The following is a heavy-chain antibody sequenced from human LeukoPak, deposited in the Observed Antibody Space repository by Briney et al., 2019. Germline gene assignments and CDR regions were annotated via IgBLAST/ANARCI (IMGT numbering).Heavy chain of an antibody. J-gene: IGHJ4*02. CDR2: ISGGGGST. D-gene: IGHD6-6*01. CDR1: GFTFSSYA. V-gene: IGHV3-23*01. CDR3: AKGVGIAARPPFDY. Sequence: GGSLRLSCAASGFTFSSYAMSWVRQAPGKGLEWVSAISGGGGSTYYADPVKGRFTISRDNSKNTLYLQMSSLRAEDTAVYYCAKGVGIAARPPFDYWGQGTLVTVSS.